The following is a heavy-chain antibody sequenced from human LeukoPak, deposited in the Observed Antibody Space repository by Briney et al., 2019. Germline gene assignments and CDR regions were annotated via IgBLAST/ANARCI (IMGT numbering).Heavy chain of an antibody. V-gene: IGHV4-4*09. J-gene: IGHJ2*01. D-gene: IGHD2-2*01. Sequence: PSETLSLPCTVSGDSISDYYWSWVRQLPGKGLEWIGYIYPSGSTNYSPSLKSRVTISLDTSKTQFSLNLNSVTAADTAVYYCTRHPMPAIHWYFDLWGRGTLATVSS. CDR2: IYPSGST. CDR3: TRHPMPAIHWYFDL. CDR1: GDSISDYY.